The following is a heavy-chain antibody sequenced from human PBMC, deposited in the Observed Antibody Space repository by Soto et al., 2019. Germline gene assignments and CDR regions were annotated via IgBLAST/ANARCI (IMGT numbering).Heavy chain of an antibody. CDR2: IRRKSDGGTA. V-gene: IGHV3-15*01. D-gene: IGHD3-10*01. J-gene: IGHJ4*02. CDR3: YHYDAGSYSSDY. CDR1: GFTFSLAR. Sequence: EVQLVESGGGLVKPGESLRLSCTASGFTFSLARMSWARQAPGKGLEWVGRIRRKSDGGTADYAAPVKGRFTISRDDSKNTFYLQMNSLKTEDTGRYYCYHYDAGSYSSDYWGQGSLVTVSS.